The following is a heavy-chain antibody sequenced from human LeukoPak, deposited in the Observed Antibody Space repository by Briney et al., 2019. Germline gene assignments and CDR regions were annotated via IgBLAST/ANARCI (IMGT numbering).Heavy chain of an antibody. V-gene: IGHV4-34*01. CDR3: ARGYYPPRWYFDL. J-gene: IGHJ2*01. CDR2: IIEKGNA. D-gene: IGHD3-10*01. Sequence: SETLSLTCALYGGSFSSYSWSWTWIRQTPEEGLEWIGEIIEKGNANYNPSLKSRVTIDLDTSKNQFSLKLTSMTAADTATYYCARGYYPPRWYFDLWGRGTLVTVSS. CDR1: GGSFSSYS.